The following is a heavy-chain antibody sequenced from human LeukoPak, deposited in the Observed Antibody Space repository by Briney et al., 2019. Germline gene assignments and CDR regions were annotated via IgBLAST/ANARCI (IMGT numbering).Heavy chain of an antibody. D-gene: IGHD6-19*01. J-gene: IGHJ6*03. Sequence: SQTLSLTCAISGDSVSSNSAAWNWIRQSPSRGLEWLGRTYYRSKWYNDYAVSVKSRITINPDTSKNQFSLQLNPVTPEDTAVYYCAREPLIAVADYYYYYYYMDVWGKGTTVTVSS. V-gene: IGHV6-1*01. CDR3: AREPLIAVADYYYYYYYMDV. CDR2: TYYRSKWYN. CDR1: GDSVSSNSAA.